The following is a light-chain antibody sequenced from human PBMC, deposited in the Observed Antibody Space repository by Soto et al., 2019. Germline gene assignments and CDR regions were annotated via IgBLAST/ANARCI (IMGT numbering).Light chain of an antibody. CDR2: LNSDGSH. CDR3: QTWGSGIHVV. Sequence: QPVLTQSPSASASLGASVKLTCTLSSGHSSYAIAWHKQQPEKGPRYLMRLNSDGSHSKGDGIPDRFSGSSSGAERYLTISRLQSEDEADYYCQTWGSGIHVVFGGGTKVTVL. CDR1: SGHSSYA. J-gene: IGLJ2*01. V-gene: IGLV4-69*01.